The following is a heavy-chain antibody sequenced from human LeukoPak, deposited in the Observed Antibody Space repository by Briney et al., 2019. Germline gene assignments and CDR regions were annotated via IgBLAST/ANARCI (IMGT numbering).Heavy chain of an antibody. CDR1: GYSFTSSV. D-gene: IGHD6-19*01. Sequence: ASVKVSCKASGYSFTSSVISWVRQAPGQGLEWMGCFSAYNGHTNYAQKLQRRVTMPTDTSTSTAYMELRSLRSDDTAVYYCARFGRGKHIEVAGIPFDIWGKGTMVTVSS. V-gene: IGHV1-18*01. J-gene: IGHJ3*02. CDR2: FSAYNGHT. CDR3: ARFGRGKHIEVAGIPFDI.